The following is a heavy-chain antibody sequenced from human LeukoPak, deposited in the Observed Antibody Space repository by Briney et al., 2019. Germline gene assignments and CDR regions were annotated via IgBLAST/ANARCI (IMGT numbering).Heavy chain of an antibody. CDR1: GGSISSYY. D-gene: IGHD5-18*01. V-gene: IGHV4-59*08. J-gene: IGHJ6*02. CDR2: IYYSGST. CDR3: ARTEVDTAVYYYGMDV. Sequence: SETLSLTCTVSGGSISSYYWSWIRQPAGKGGEGSGYIYYSGSTNYNPSLKSRVTISVDTSKNQFSLKLSSVTAADTAVYYCARTEVDTAVYYYGMDVWGQGTTVTVSS.